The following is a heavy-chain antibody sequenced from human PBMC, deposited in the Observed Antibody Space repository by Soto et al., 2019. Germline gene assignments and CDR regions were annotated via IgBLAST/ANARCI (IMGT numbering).Heavy chain of an antibody. CDR3: ARWGSYRPFDY. CDR2: IRKETNGYST. Sequence: DVQLVQSGGGLVQPGGSLRLSCVGSGFSFSDHYMDWVRQAPGKGLEWVARIRKETNGYSTQYAASVKGRFTISRDDSKNSLYIQVNSLNTDDTAVYYCARWGSYRPFDYWGQGTLVTVSS. J-gene: IGHJ4*02. CDR1: GFSFSDHY. D-gene: IGHD1-26*01. V-gene: IGHV3-72*01.